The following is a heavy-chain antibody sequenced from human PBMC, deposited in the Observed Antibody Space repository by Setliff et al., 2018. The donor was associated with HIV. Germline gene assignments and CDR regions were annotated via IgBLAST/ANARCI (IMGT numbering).Heavy chain of an antibody. CDR1: GYTFTNYG. CDR3: ALLNHIVVVTALLPGDY. Sequence: ASVKVSCKASGYTFTNYGVSWVRQAPGQGLEWMGWISTFDRSINYDDKFEGRITMTTDTSTSTAYMELRGLISDDTAVYYCALLNHIVVVTALLPGDYWGQGTPVTVSS. V-gene: IGHV1-18*01. CDR2: ISTFDRSI. J-gene: IGHJ4*02. D-gene: IGHD2-21*02.